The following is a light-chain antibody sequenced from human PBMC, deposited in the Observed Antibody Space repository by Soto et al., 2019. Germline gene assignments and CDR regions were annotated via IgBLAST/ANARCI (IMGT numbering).Light chain of an antibody. J-gene: IGKJ1*01. V-gene: IGKV3-11*01. CDR1: QSVSSY. CDR3: QQRSNWPPWT. CDR2: DAS. Sequence: EIVLTQSPATLSLYPGERATLSCRARQSVSSYLAWYQQKPGQTPRLLIYDASNRATGIPARFSGSGSGTDFTLTISSLEPEDFAVYYCQQRSNWPPWTFGQGTKVDIK.